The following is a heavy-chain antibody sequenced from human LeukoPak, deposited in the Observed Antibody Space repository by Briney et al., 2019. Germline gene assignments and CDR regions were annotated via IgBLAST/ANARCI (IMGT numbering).Heavy chain of an antibody. V-gene: IGHV4-59*12. D-gene: IGHD1-26*01. J-gene: IGHJ3*02. CDR3: ARSGLSSGSYAFDI. CDR1: GGSISSYY. CDR2: IYYSGST. Sequence: SETLSLTCTVSGGSISSYYWSWIRQPPGKGLEWIGYIYYSGSTNYNPSLKSRVTISVDTSKNQFSLQLNSVTPEDTAVYYCARSGLSSGSYAFDIWGQGTLVTVSS.